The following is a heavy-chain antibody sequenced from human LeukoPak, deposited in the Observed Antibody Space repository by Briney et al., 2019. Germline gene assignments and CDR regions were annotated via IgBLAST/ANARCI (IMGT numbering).Heavy chain of an antibody. D-gene: IGHD3-10*01. Sequence: ASVKVSCKASGGTFSSYAISWVRQAPGQGLEWMGGIIPIFGTANYAQKFQGRVTITADESTSTAYMELSSLRSEDTAVYYCARVRGGSGRKGWFDPWGQGTLVTVSS. CDR1: GGTFSSYA. CDR2: IIPIFGTA. V-gene: IGHV1-69*13. J-gene: IGHJ5*02. CDR3: ARVRGGSGRKGWFDP.